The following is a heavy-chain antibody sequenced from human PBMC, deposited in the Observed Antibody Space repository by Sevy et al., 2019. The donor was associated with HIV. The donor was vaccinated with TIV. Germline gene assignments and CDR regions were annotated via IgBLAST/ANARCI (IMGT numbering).Heavy chain of an antibody. V-gene: IGHV3-66*01. CDR3: ARGDREGYENGGYYFDY. D-gene: IGHD5-12*01. J-gene: IGHJ4*02. CDR2: IHADGSS. CDR1: GFNVNDNY. Sequence: GGSLRLSCAASGFNVNDNYMTWVRQAPGKGLEWVSIIHADGSSYYADSVKGRFTMSRDDSKNIVNLQMNSLRAEDTAVYYCARGDREGYENGGYYFDYWGQGTLVTVSS.